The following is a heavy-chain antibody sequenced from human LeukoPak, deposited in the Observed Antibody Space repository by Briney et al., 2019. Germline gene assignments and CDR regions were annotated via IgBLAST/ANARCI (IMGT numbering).Heavy chain of an antibody. V-gene: IGHV4-39*01. Sequence: PSETLSLTCTISGGSISSSSYYWGWIRQPPEKGLEWIGSIYYSGSTYYNPSLKSRVTISVDTSKNQFSLKLSSVTAADTAVYYCARQWYSYGNFDYWGQGTLVTVSS. CDR3: ARQWYSYGNFDY. D-gene: IGHD5-18*01. CDR1: GGSISSSSYY. CDR2: IYYSGST. J-gene: IGHJ4*02.